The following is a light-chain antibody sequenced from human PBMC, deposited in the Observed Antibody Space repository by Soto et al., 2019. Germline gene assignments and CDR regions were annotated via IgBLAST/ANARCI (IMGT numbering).Light chain of an antibody. Sequence: QSVLTQPPSVSAAPGQKVTISCSGSSSNIGNNYVSWYQQLPGPDPNILIYDNNKRPSGIPDRVSGSKSGTAATLGITGLQTGDEDDSYCGTWDSRLGAVVFGGGTKVTVL. V-gene: IGLV1-51*01. CDR3: GTWDSRLGAVV. CDR2: DNN. J-gene: IGLJ2*01. CDR1: SSNIGNNY.